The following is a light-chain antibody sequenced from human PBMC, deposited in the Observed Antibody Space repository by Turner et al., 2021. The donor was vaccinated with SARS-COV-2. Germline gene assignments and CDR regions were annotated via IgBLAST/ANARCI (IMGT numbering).Light chain of an antibody. CDR2: WAS. CDR1: QNLLYSPNNKNY. V-gene: IGKV4-1*01. J-gene: IGKJ2*01. CDR3: QQYYATPFT. Sequence: DIVMTQSPDSLAVSLGEGATINCKSSQNLLYSPNNKNYLAWYQQKPGQSPNLLFYWASTRESGVPDRFTGSGSGTDFTLTISSLRAEDVAVYYCQQYYATPFTCGQGTKLEI.